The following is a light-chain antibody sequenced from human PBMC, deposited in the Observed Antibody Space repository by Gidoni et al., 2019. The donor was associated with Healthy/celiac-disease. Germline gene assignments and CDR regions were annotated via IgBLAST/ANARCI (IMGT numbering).Light chain of an antibody. V-gene: IGKV1-33*01. CDR1: QEISNY. J-gene: IGKJ5*01. CDR2: DAS. Sequence: DIQMTQSPSSLSASVGDRVTITCQASQEISNYLNWYQQKPGKAPKLLIYDASNLETGVPSRFSGSGSGTDFTFTISSLQPEDIATYYCQQYDNLSSITFGQGTRLEIK. CDR3: QQYDNLSSIT.